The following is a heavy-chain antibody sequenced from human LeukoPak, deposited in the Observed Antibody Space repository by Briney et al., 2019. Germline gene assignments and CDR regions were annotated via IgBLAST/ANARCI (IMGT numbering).Heavy chain of an antibody. CDR3: ARNYDFWSGYYKVSWLDP. D-gene: IGHD3-3*01. V-gene: IGHV4-59*01. CDR2: IYYSGGT. Sequence: PSETLSLTCTVSGGSISSYYWSWIRQPPGKGLEWIGYIYYSGGTNYSPSLKSRVTISVDTSKNQFSLKLNSVTAADTAVYFCARNYDFWSGYYKVSWLDPWGQGTLVTVSS. CDR1: GGSISSYY. J-gene: IGHJ5*02.